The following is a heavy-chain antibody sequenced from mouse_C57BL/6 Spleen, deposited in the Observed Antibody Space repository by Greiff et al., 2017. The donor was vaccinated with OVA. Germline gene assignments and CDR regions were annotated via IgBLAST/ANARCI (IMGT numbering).Heavy chain of an antibody. V-gene: IGHV1-26*01. D-gene: IGHD2-3*01. CDR2: INPNNGGT. CDR1: GYTFTDYY. Sequence: EVQLHQSGPELVKPGASVKISCKASGYTFTDYYMNWVKQSHGKSLEWIGDINPNNGGTSYNQKFKGKATLTVDKSSSTAYMELRSLTSEDSAVYYCARLGSYDGFYFDYWGQGTTLTVSS. J-gene: IGHJ2*01. CDR3: ARLGSYDGFYFDY.